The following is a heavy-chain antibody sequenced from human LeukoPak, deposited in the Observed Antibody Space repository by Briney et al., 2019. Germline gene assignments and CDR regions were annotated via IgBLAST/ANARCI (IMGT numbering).Heavy chain of an antibody. CDR3: ARDLNARGYSGYDY. V-gene: IGHV3-21*01. CDR1: GFTFSSYA. D-gene: IGHD5-12*01. Sequence: PGGSLRLSCAASGFTFSSYAMSWVRQAPGKGLEWVSSISSSSSYIYYADSVKGRFTISRDNAKNSLYLQMNSLRAEDTAVYYCARDLNARGYSGYDYWGQGTLVTVSS. CDR2: ISSSSSYI. J-gene: IGHJ4*02.